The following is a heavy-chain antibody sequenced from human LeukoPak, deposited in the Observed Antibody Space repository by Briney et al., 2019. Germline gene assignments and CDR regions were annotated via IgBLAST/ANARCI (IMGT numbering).Heavy chain of an antibody. CDR2: IRYDGSNK. V-gene: IGHV3-30*02. Sequence: PGGSLRLSCAASGFTFSSYGMHWVRQAPGKGLEWVAFIRYDGSNKYYADSVKGRFTISRDNSKNTLYLQMNSLRAEDTAVYYCAKEGEMATMGSAFDIWGQGTMVTVSS. J-gene: IGHJ3*02. D-gene: IGHD5-24*01. CDR3: AKEGEMATMGSAFDI. CDR1: GFTFSSYG.